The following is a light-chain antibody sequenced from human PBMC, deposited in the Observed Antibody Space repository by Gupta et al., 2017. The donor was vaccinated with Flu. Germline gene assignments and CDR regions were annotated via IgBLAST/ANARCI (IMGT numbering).Light chain of an antibody. V-gene: IGKV3-15*01. J-gene: IGKJ1*01. CDR3: QQYTSWPPA. Sequence: GERATLSCRASQSVSSNLAWYQQKPSQAPRLLIFDASTRATGVPARFSGSGSGTEFTLTISSLQSEDFAAYYCQQYTSWPPAFGQGTKVEI. CDR1: QSVSSN. CDR2: DAS.